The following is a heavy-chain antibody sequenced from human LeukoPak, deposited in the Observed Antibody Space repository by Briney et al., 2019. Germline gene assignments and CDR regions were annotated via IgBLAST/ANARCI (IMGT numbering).Heavy chain of an antibody. J-gene: IGHJ4*02. CDR3: ARGVVVPAALDY. V-gene: IGHV3-30-3*01. Sequence: PGRSLRLSCAASGFTFSSYAMHWVRRAPGKGLEWVAVISYDGSNKYYADSVKGRFTISRDNSKNTLYLQMNSLRAEDTAVYYCARGVVVPAALDYWGQGTLVTVSS. D-gene: IGHD2-2*01. CDR2: ISYDGSNK. CDR1: GFTFSSYA.